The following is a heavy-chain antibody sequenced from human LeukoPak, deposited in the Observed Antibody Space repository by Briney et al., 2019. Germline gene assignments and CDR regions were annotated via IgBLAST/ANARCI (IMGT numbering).Heavy chain of an antibody. Sequence: SETLSLTCTVSGGSISSGSYYWGWIRQPAGKGLEWIGRIYTSGSTNYNPSPKSRVTISVDTSKNQFSLKLSSVTAADTAVYYCARDGVGYNWNVGEFYYYYYMDVWGKGTTVTVSS. D-gene: IGHD1-1*01. CDR1: GGSISSGSYY. CDR2: IYTSGST. V-gene: IGHV4-61*02. CDR3: ARDGVGYNWNVGEFYYYYYMDV. J-gene: IGHJ6*03.